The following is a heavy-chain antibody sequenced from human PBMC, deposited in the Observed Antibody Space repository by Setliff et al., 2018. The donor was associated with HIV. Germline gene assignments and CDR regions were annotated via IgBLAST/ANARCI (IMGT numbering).Heavy chain of an antibody. Sequence: SETLSLTCTVSGYSISSGFYWGWIRQPPGKGLEWIGSIYHSGNTYYNPSLKSRVTISIDTSKNQFSLKLSSVTAADTAVYYCAKVGGWGSGSYQFYWGQGSLVTVSS. CDR3: AKVGGWGSGSYQFY. CDR1: GYSISSGFY. V-gene: IGHV4-38-2*02. D-gene: IGHD3-10*01. J-gene: IGHJ4*02. CDR2: IYHSGNT.